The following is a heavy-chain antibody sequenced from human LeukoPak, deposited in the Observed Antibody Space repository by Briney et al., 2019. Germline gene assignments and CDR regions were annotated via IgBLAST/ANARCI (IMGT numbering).Heavy chain of an antibody. CDR1: GGTFSSYA. CDR3: ARDKQIAVAGTRAWFDP. D-gene: IGHD6-19*01. V-gene: IGHV1-69*04. Sequence: ASVKVSCKASGGTFSSYAISWARQAPGQGLEWMGRIIPILGIANYAQKFQGRVTITADKSTSTAYMELSSLRSEDTAVYYCARDKQIAVAGTRAWFDPWGQGTLVTVSS. CDR2: IIPILGIA. J-gene: IGHJ5*02.